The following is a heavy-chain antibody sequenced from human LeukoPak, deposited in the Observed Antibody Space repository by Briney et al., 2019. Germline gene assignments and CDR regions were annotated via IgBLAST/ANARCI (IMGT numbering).Heavy chain of an antibody. D-gene: IGHD4-17*01. V-gene: IGHV4-30-4*01. Sequence: SQTLSLTCTVSGGSISSGDYYWSWIRQPPGKGLEWIGYIYYSGSTYYNPSLKSRVTISVDTSKNQFSLKLSSVTAADTAVYYCARRVLGDYVGDAFDIWGQGTMVTVSS. J-gene: IGHJ3*02. CDR2: IYYSGST. CDR3: ARRVLGDYVGDAFDI. CDR1: GGSISSGDYY.